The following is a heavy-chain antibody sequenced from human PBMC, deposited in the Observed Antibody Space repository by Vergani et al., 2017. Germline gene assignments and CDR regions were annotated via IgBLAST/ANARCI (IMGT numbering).Heavy chain of an antibody. CDR1: GFTFSSYE. CDR2: ISSSGSTI. CDR3: ARVITGNYYYYYYMDV. J-gene: IGHJ6*03. Sequence: EVQLVESGGGLVQPGGSLRLSCAASGFTFSSYEMNWVRQAPGKGLEWVSYISSSGSTIYYADSVKGRFTISRDNAKNSLYLQMNSLRADDTAVYYCARVITGNYYYYYYMDVWGKGTTVTVSS. D-gene: IGHD1-20*01. V-gene: IGHV3-48*03.